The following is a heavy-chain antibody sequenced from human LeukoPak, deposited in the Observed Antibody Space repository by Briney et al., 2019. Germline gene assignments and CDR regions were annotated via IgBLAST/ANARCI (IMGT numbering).Heavy chain of an antibody. D-gene: IGHD5-12*01. J-gene: IGHJ4*02. Sequence: GGTLRLSCAASGFTFSNHGMNWVRQAPGKGLEWVSSISSSSSYIYYADSVKGRFTISRDNAKNSLYLQMNSLRAEDTAVYYCARGPSGYHNTGGQGTLVTVSS. V-gene: IGHV3-21*01. CDR3: ARGPSGYHNT. CDR1: GFTFSNHG. CDR2: ISSSSSYI.